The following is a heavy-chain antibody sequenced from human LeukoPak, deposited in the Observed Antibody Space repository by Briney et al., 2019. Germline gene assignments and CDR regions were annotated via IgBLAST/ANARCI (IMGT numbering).Heavy chain of an antibody. J-gene: IGHJ4*02. V-gene: IGHV4-59*01. CDR3: ARGPNRYYFDY. D-gene: IGHD2/OR15-2a*01. Sequence: SETLSLTCTVSGGSISSYYWSWIRQPPGKGLEWTGYIYYSGRTNYNPSLKSRVAISVDTSKNQFSLKLSSVTAADTAVYYCARGPNRYYFDYWGQGTLVTVSS. CDR1: GGSISSYY. CDR2: IYYSGRT.